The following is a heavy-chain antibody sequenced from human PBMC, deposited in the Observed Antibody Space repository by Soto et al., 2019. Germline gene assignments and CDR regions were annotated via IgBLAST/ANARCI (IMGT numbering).Heavy chain of an antibody. CDR1: GYTFTSYS. V-gene: IGHV1-3*05. CDR2: INAGNGNT. J-gene: IGHJ4*02. D-gene: IGHD6-6*01. Sequence: QVQLVQSGAEEKKPGASVKVSCKASGYTFTSYSMHWVRQAPGQRLEWMGWINAGNGNTKYSQKFQGRVTITRDTSASTAYMELSSLRSEDTAVYYCARAPGGSSSFVDYWGQGTLVTVSS. CDR3: ARAPGGSSSFVDY.